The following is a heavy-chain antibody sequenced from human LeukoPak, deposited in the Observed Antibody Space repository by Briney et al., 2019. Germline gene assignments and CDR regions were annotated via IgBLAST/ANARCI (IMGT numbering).Heavy chain of an antibody. CDR1: GFTFSSYS. CDR3: ASGFTGTFTDY. D-gene: IGHD1-1*01. CDR2: ISSSSSYI. V-gene: IGHV3-21*01. Sequence: GGSLRLSCAASGFTFSSYSMNWVRQAPGNGLERVSSISSSSSYIYYADSVKGRFTISRDNAKNSLYLQMNSLRAEDTAVYYCASGFTGTFTDYWGQGTLVTVSS. J-gene: IGHJ4*02.